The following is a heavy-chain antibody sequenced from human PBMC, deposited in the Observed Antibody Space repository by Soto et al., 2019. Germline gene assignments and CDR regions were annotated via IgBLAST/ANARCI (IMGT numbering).Heavy chain of an antibody. Sequence: SETLSLTCTVSGCSISSNSYYWGWIRQPPGMGLEWIGSIYYSGSTYYNPSLKSRVTISVDTSKNQFSLKLSSVTAADTAVYYCARTGVLLWFGELLYPNYSYYYGMAVWGQGPTVT. V-gene: IGHV4-39*01. CDR2: IYYSGST. CDR3: ARTGVLLWFGELLYPNYSYYYGMAV. J-gene: IGHJ6*02. D-gene: IGHD3-10*01. CDR1: GCSISSNSYY.